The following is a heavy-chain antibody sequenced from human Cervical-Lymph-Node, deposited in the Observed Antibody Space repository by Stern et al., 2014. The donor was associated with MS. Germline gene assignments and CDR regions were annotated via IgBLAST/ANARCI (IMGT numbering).Heavy chain of an antibody. Sequence: DQLVESGAEVEKPGASVMVSCKASGYIFTSFGINWVRQAPGQGLEWMGWVSTYNGNTNYAQKFQDRVTITTDTSTNTAYMELRSLRSDDTAVYFSAREVYGDARRFDSWGQGTQVTVSS. CDR2: VSTYNGNT. J-gene: IGHJ4*02. CDR1: GYIFTSFG. D-gene: IGHD4-17*01. CDR3: AREVYGDARRFDS. V-gene: IGHV1-18*01.